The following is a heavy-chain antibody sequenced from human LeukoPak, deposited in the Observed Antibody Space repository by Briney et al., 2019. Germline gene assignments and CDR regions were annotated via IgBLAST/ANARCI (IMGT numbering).Heavy chain of an antibody. CDR1: GFTFSSYA. J-gene: IGHJ6*02. CDR3: ARANSSGPYYYYGMDV. CDR2: IKQDGSEK. D-gene: IGHD6-6*01. Sequence: PGGSLRLSCAASGFTFSSYAMSWVRQAPGKGLEWVANIKQDGSEKYYVDSVKGRFTISRDNAKNSLCLQMNSLRAEDTAVYYCARANSSGPYYYYGMDVWGQGTTVTVSS. V-gene: IGHV3-7*01.